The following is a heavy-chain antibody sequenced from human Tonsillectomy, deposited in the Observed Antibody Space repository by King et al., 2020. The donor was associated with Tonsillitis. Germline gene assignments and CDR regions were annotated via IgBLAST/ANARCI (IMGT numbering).Heavy chain of an antibody. Sequence: VQLVESGAEVKKPGASVKVSCKASGYTFTGYYMHWVRQAPGQGLEWMGWINPNSGGTNYAQKFQGMVTMTRDTSIRTAYMELSSLRSDDTGVYYCARCSSGWYNWFDPWGQGTLVTVSS. CDR3: ARCSSGWYNWFDP. V-gene: IGHV1-2*02. J-gene: IGHJ5*02. CDR2: INPNSGGT. D-gene: IGHD6-19*01. CDR1: GYTFTGYY.